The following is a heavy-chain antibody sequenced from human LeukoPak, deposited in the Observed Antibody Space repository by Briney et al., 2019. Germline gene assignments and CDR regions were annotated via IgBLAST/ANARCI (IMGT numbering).Heavy chain of an antibody. CDR2: INSDGSST. V-gene: IGHV3-74*01. CDR3: ARDGYSYGRTVDY. D-gene: IGHD5-18*01. J-gene: IGHJ4*02. Sequence: GGSLRLSCAASGFTFSSYWMHWVRHAPGKGLVWVSRINSDGSSTSYANSVKGRFTISRDNAKNTLYLQMNSLRAEDTAVYYCARDGYSYGRTVDYWSQGTLVTVSS. CDR1: GFTFSSYW.